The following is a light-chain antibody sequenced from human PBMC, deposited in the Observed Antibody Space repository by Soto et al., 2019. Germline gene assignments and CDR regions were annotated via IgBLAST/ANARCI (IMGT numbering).Light chain of an antibody. J-gene: IGLJ2*01. Sequence: QSALTQPASVSGSPGQSITISCTGTSSDVGACNYVSWYQQHPVKAPKLMIYDVSSRPSGISNRFSGSKSGNTASLTISGVQAEDEADYYCSSYASSSTVIFGGGTKVTVL. CDR2: DVS. V-gene: IGLV2-14*01. CDR3: SSYASSSTVI. CDR1: SSDVGACNY.